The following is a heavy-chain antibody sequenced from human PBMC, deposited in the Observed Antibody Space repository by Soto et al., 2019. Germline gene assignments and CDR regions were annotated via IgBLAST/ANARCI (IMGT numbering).Heavy chain of an antibody. J-gene: IGHJ6*02. V-gene: IGHV3-48*03. D-gene: IGHD4-17*01. CDR3: SPDGNYGDYYYYGMDV. CDR2: ISSSGSTI. CDR1: GFTFSSYE. Sequence: GGSLRLSGAASGFTFSSYEMNWVRQAPGKGLEWVSYISSSGSTIYYADSVKGRLTISRDNAKNSLYLQMNSLRAEDTAVYYCSPDGNYGDYYYYGMDVWGQGTTVTVSS.